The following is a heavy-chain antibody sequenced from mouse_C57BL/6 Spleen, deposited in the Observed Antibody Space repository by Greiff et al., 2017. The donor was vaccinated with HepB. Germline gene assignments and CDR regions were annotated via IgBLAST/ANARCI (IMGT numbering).Heavy chain of an antibody. CDR3: AKNSPLYYDYDYYAMDY. J-gene: IGHJ4*01. V-gene: IGHV2-5*01. CDR1: GFSLTSYG. D-gene: IGHD2-4*01. CDR2: IWRGGST. Sequence: QVQLQQSGPGLVQPSQSLSITCTVSGFSLTSYGVHWVRQSPGKGLEWLGVIWRGGSTDYNAAFMSRLSITKDNSKSQVFFKMNSLQADDTAIYYFAKNSPLYYDYDYYAMDYWGQGTSVTVSS.